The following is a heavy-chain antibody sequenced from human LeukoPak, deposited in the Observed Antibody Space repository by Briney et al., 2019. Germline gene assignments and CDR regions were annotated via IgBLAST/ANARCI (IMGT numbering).Heavy chain of an antibody. CDR1: GFTFSHFW. Sequence: GGSLRLSCAATGFTFSHFWMSWVRHAPGKGLEWLTNIKEDGSLKFYVDSVKGRFTISRDNAKESLYLQMNSLRADDMAVYYCVRGPLVTADGLAWGQGTLVTVSS. V-gene: IGHV3-7*03. CDR2: IKEDGSLK. D-gene: IGHD6-13*01. CDR3: VRGPLVTADGLA. J-gene: IGHJ5*02.